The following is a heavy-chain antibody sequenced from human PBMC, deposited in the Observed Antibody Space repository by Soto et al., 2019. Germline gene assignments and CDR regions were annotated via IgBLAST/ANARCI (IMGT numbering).Heavy chain of an antibody. D-gene: IGHD1-26*01. CDR1: GFTFSSYS. CDR2: ISSSSSYI. J-gene: IGHJ6*02. V-gene: IGHV3-21*01. Sequence: GGSLRLSCAASGFTFSSYSMNWVRQAPGKGLEWVSSISSSSSYIYYADSVKGRFTISRDNAKNSLYLQMNSLRAEDTAVYYCARDRLVGATIGYYGMDVWGQGTTVTVSS. CDR3: ARDRLVGATIGYYGMDV.